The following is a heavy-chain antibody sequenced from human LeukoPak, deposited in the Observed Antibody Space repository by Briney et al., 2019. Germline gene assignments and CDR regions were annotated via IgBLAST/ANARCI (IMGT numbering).Heavy chain of an antibody. CDR3: ARERYSGRIIADAFDI. J-gene: IGHJ3*02. CDR2: INPNSGGT. CDR1: GYTFTGYY. Sequence: ASVKVSCKASGYTFTGYYMHWVRQAPGQGLEWMGWINPNSGGTNYAQKFQGRVTMTRDTSISTAYMELSRLRSDDTAVYYCARERYSGRIIADAFDIWGQGTMVTVSS. D-gene: IGHD1-26*01. V-gene: IGHV1-2*02.